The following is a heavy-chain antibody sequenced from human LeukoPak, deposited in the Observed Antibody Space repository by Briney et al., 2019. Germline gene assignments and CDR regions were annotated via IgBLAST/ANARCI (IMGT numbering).Heavy chain of an antibody. J-gene: IGHJ1*01. D-gene: IGHD3-16*01. V-gene: IGHV4-59*01. Sequence: SETLSLTCSVSGGCINSYYWTWIRQPPGKGLEWIGYRYYSGSTTYNPSLKSRVTISVDTSKSQFSLKLISVTAADAAIYYCARVRGDFETDWGQGTLVTVSS. CDR3: ARVRGDFETD. CDR1: GGCINSYY. CDR2: RYYSGST.